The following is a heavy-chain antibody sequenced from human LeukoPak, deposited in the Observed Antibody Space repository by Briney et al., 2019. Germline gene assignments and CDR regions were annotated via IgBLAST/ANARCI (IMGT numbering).Heavy chain of an antibody. CDR2: IYYSGST. J-gene: IGHJ6*03. CDR1: GGSISSYY. Sequence: SETLSLTCTVSGGSISSYYWSWIRQPPGKGLEWIGYIYYSGSTNYNPSLKSRVTISVDTSKNQFSLKLSSVTAADTAVYYCARLVRGIAARPGGLYYYYYMDVWGKGTTVTVSS. CDR3: ARLVRGIAARPGGLYYYYYMDV. V-gene: IGHV4-59*08. D-gene: IGHD6-6*01.